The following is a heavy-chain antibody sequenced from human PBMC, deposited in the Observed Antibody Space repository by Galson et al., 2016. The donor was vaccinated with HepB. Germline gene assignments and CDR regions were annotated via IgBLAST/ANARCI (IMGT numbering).Heavy chain of an antibody. Sequence: PALVTPTQTLTLPCTFSGFSLRRSAEGVGWIRQPPGKALEWLALIYSDHYKRYSPPPTTRLTITKDTSKNQVLLTMTNMDPVDTATYYCAHKLTPTGALSDSWGQGTLVTVSS. CDR1: GFSLRRSAEG. J-gene: IGHJ4*02. V-gene: IGHV2-5*02. CDR3: AHKLTPTGALSDS. CDR2: IYSDHYK. D-gene: IGHD1-14*01.